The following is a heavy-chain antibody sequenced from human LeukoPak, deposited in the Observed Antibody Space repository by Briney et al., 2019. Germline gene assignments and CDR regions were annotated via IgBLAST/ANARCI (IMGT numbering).Heavy chain of an antibody. D-gene: IGHD1-26*01. J-gene: IGHJ4*02. CDR2: IKQDETEK. V-gene: IGHV3-7*01. CDR1: GFTFSNFW. CDR3: ARDREARYFDY. Sequence: GGSLRLSCTASGFTFSNFWMGWVRQAPGKGLEWVANIKQDETEKFYLGSVKGRFTISRDNAKNSLYLQMNSLRVEDTAVYYCARDREARYFDYWGQGTLVAVSS.